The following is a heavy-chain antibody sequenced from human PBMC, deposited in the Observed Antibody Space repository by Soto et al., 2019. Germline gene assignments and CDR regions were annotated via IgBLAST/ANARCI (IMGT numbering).Heavy chain of an antibody. J-gene: IGHJ6*04. D-gene: IGHD3-3*01. V-gene: IGHV4-31*03. CDR2: IYYSGST. Sequence: SETLSLTCTVSGGSISSGGYYWSWIRQHPGKGLEWIGYIYYSGSTYYNPSLKSRVTISVDTSKNQFSLKLSSVTAADTAVYYCGRERLRFLECLLHRGGYYYTGRAVGAKGTTLPVSS. CDR3: GRERLRFLECLLHRGGYYYTGRAV. CDR1: GGSISSGGYY.